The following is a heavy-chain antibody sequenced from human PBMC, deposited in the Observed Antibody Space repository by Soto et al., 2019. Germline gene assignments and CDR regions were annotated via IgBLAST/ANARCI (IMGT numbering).Heavy chain of an antibody. CDR2: IWYDGSNK. J-gene: IGHJ6*02. D-gene: IGHD2-8*01. V-gene: IGHV3-33*01. CDR3: ARDLCTNGVRGPLCYYYGMDV. CDR1: GFTFSSYG. Sequence: SLRLSCAASGFTFSSYGMHWVRQAPGKGLEWVAVIWYDGSNKYYADSVKGRFTISRDNSKNTLYLQMNSLRAEDTAVYYCARDLCTNGVRGPLCYYYGMDVWGQGTTVTVS.